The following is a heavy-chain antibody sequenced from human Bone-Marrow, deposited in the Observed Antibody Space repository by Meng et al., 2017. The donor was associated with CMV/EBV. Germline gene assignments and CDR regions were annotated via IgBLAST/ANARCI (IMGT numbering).Heavy chain of an antibody. J-gene: IGHJ4*02. CDR1: GFTFSNAW. V-gene: IGHV3-15*01. CDR3: TTDYVLTYYDFWSGYPPFDY. Sequence: GESLKISCAASGFTFSNAWMSWVRQAPGKGLEWVGRIKSKTGGGTTDYAAPVKGRFTISRDDSKNTLYLQMNSLKTEDTAVYYCTTDYVLTYYDFWSGYPPFDYWGQGTLVTVSS. CDR2: IKSKTGGGTT. D-gene: IGHD3-3*01.